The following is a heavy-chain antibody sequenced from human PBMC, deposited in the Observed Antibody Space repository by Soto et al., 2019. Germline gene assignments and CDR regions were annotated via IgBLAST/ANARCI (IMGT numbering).Heavy chain of an antibody. CDR2: IYYRGST. CDR1: GGSISSYY. V-gene: IGHV4-59*01. J-gene: IGHJ2*01. CDR3: ARFNWYFDL. Sequence: QVQLQESGPGLVKPSETLSLTCTVSGGSISSYYWSWIRQPPGTGLEWIGYIYYRGSTNYNPSLKSRVAISVDTSKNQFSLTLSSVTAADTAMYYCARFNWYFDLWGRGTLVTVSS.